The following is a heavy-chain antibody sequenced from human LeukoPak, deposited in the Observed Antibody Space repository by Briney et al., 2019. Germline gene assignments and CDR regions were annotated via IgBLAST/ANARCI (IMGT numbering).Heavy chain of an antibody. CDR1: GYTFTGYY. D-gene: IGHD3-22*01. CDR3: AREGEVDTMIVGYYFDY. J-gene: IGHJ4*02. V-gene: IGHV1-2*02. Sequence: ASVKVSCKASGYTFTGYYMYWVRQAPGQGLEWMGWINPNSGGTNYAQKFQGRVTMTRDTSISTAYMELSRLRSDDTAVYYCAREGEVDTMIVGYYFDYWGQGTLVTVSS. CDR2: INPNSGGT.